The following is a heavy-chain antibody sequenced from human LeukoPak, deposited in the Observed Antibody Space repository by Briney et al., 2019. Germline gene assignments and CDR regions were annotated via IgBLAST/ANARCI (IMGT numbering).Heavy chain of an antibody. CDR3: ARTNWYHIDY. J-gene: IGHJ4*02. V-gene: IGHV3-74*01. D-gene: IGHD6-13*01. Sequence: GRSLRLARAASGFSFSAYGMHWVRRAPGRGMVWVSRINNDGSNIIYADSVKGRFTISRDNAKNTLYLQMNSVRAEETAVYYCARTNWYHIDYWGQGGPVGVSS. CDR2: INNDGSNI. CDR1: GFSFSAYG.